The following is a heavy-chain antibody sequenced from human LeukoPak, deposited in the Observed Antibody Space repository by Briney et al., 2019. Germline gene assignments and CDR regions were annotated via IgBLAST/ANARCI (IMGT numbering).Heavy chain of an antibody. V-gene: IGHV4-34*01. CDR1: GGSFSGYY. CDR3: ARVNYGDYFDY. Sequence: SETLSLTCAVYGGSFSGYYWSWIRQPPGKGLEWIGEINHSGSTNYNPSLKSRVTISVDTSKNQFSLNLSSVTAADTAVYYCARVNYGDYFDYWGQGTLVTVPS. CDR2: INHSGST. D-gene: IGHD4-17*01. J-gene: IGHJ4*02.